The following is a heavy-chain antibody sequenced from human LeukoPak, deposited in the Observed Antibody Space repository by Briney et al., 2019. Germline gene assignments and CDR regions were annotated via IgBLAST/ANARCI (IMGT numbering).Heavy chain of an antibody. Sequence: GRSLRLSCAASGFTFSSYGMLWVRQAPGKGLEWVAVISYDGSNKYYADSVKGRFTISRDNSKNTLYLQMNSLRAEDTAVYYCAKDGAYILTGYNYFDYWGQGTLVTVSS. CDR2: ISYDGSNK. CDR3: AKDGAYILTGYNYFDY. D-gene: IGHD3-9*01. V-gene: IGHV3-30*18. CDR1: GFTFSSYG. J-gene: IGHJ4*02.